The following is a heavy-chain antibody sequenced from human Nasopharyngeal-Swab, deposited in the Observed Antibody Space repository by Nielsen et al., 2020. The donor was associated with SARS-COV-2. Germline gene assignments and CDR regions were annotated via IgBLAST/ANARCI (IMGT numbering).Heavy chain of an antibody. J-gene: IGHJ4*02. D-gene: IGHD2-2*01. CDR3: AKVKRPIVVVPAATDY. CDR1: GFTFSSYA. CDR2: ISGSGGST. Sequence: GGSLRLSCAASGFTFSSYAMSWVRQAPGKGLKWVSAISGSGGSTYYADSVKGRFTISRDNSKNTLYLQMNSLRAEDTAVYYCAKVKRPIVVVPAATDYWGQGTLVTVSS. V-gene: IGHV3-23*01.